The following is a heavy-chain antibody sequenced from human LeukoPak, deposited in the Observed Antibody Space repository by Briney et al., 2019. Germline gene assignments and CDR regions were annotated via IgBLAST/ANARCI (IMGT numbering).Heavy chain of an antibody. Sequence: GGSLRLSCAASGFTFSSYWMQWVRQAPGKGLEWVSVIYGGGDTYYADSVRGRFTISRDNFENTLFLQMDSLRAEDTAVYYCTRLLPSSHHFFDSWGQGALVTVSS. V-gene: IGHV3-53*01. CDR3: TRLLPSSHHFFDS. CDR1: GFTFSSYW. J-gene: IGHJ4*02. D-gene: IGHD6-6*01. CDR2: IYGGGDT.